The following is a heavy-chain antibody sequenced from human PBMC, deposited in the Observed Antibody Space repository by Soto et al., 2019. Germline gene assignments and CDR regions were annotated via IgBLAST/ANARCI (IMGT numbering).Heavy chain of an antibody. D-gene: IGHD1-1*01. CDR1: GESFSGYF. CDR2: INHSGTT. J-gene: IGHJ4*02. V-gene: IGHV4-34*01. Sequence: QVQLQQWGAGPLKPSATLYLTCAVSGESFSGYFWTWIRQPPGKRLEWIGEINHSGTTNYDPSLKSRVTISVDTSLKQFSLKVTSLTAADTAVYYCARGRSNWSLRNGFDSWGQGTLVTVSS. CDR3: ARGRSNWSLRNGFDS.